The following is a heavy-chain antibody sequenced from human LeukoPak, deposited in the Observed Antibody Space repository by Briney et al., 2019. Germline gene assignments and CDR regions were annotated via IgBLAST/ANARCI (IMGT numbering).Heavy chain of an antibody. CDR1: GYSFTNYD. CDR3: VRSTMGAWRTNDF. V-gene: IGHV1-8*01. D-gene: IGHD3-10*01. Sequence: AAVTLSCKASGYSFTNYDINWVRQATGQGLEWMGWMNPDSGNKGFSQKFQGRVTMTRDTSISTAYMELSSLSSDDTAVYYCVRSTMGAWRTNDFWGQGTLVTVSS. CDR2: MNPDSGNK. J-gene: IGHJ4*02.